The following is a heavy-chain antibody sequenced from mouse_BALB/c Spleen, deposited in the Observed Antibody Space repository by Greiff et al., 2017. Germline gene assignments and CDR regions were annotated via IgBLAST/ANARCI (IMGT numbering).Heavy chain of an antibody. CDR2: ISSGSSTI. Sequence: EVHLVESGGGLVQPGGSRKLSCAASGFTFSSFGMHWVRQAPEKGLEWVAYISSGSSTIYYADTVKGRFTISRDNPKNTLFLQMTSLRSEDTAMYYCAREGYRYRFDYWGQGTTLTVSS. J-gene: IGHJ2*01. CDR1: GFTFSSFG. D-gene: IGHD2-14*01. V-gene: IGHV5-17*02. CDR3: AREGYRYRFDY.